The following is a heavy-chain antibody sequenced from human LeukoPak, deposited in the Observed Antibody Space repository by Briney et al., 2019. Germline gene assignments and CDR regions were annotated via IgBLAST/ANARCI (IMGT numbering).Heavy chain of an antibody. CDR2: INREESIT. D-gene: IGHD4-11*01. J-gene: IGHJ4*02. V-gene: IGHV3-74*01. Sequence: GGSLRLSCAASGFTFSSSWMYWVRQAPGKGLVWVSRINREESITTYADSVKGRFTIYRDNAKNTLYLQMNSLRAEDTSVYYCARGLVPGFLDYWGQGTPVTVSS. CDR1: GFTFSSSW. CDR3: ARGLVPGFLDY.